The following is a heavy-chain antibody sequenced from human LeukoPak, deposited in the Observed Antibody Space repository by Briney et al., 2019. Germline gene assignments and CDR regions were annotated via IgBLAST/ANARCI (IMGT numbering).Heavy chain of an antibody. CDR1: GGSISSSSYY. CDR3: ARVGAYDYVWGSYRPPGPVDY. V-gene: IGHV4-39*07. Sequence: SETLSLTCTVSGGSISSSSYYWGWIRQPPGKGLEWIGSIYYSGSTYYNPSLKSRVTISVDTSKNQFSLKLSSVTAADTAVYYCARVGAYDYVWGSYRPPGPVDYWGQGTLVTVSS. CDR2: IYYSGST. D-gene: IGHD3-16*02. J-gene: IGHJ4*02.